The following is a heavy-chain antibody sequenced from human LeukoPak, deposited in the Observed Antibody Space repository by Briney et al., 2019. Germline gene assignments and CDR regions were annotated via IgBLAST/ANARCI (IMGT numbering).Heavy chain of an antibody. D-gene: IGHD3-3*01. CDR3: ARGSTYYDFWSGYKVTDY. V-gene: IGHV3-7*01. CDR1: GFTFSSYW. CDR2: IKQDGSEK. J-gene: IGHJ4*02. Sequence: SGGSLRLSCAASGFTFSSYWMGWVRQAPGKGLEWVANIKQDGSEKYYVDSVKGRFTISRDNAKNSLYLQMNSLRAEDTAVYYCARGSTYYDFWSGYKVTDYWGQGTLVTVSS.